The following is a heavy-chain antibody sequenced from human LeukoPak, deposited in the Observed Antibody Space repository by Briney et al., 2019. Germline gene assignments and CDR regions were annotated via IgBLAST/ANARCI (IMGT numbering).Heavy chain of an antibody. D-gene: IGHD5-18*01. J-gene: IGHJ4*02. Sequence: GGSLRLSCAASGFTFSSYAMSWVRQAPGKGLEWVSAISGSGSSTYYADSVKGRFTISRDNAKNTLYLQMNSLRVEDTAVYYCTRGGFYSYGSFDYWGQGTLVTVSS. CDR2: ISGSGSST. CDR3: TRGGFYSYGSFDY. CDR1: GFTFSSYA. V-gene: IGHV3-23*01.